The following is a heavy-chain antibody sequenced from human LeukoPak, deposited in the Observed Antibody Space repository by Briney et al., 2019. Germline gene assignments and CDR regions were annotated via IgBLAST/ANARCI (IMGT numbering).Heavy chain of an antibody. CDR3: AKETTYGSSFDY. V-gene: IGHV3-64*04. Sequence: GGSLRLSCSASGFTFSSYVMHWVRQAPGKGLEYVSVISSNGGSTDYADSVKGRFTISRDNSKSTLYVQMNSLRAEDTAVYYCAKETTYGSSFDYWGQGTLVTVSS. CDR2: ISSNGGST. J-gene: IGHJ4*02. CDR1: GFTFSSYV. D-gene: IGHD6-13*01.